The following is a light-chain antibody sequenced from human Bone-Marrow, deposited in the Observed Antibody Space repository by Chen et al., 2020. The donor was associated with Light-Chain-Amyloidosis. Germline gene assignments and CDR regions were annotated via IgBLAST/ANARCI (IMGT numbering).Light chain of an antibody. Sequence: SYELTQPPSVSVSPGQTARITCSGDDLPTKYAYWYQQKPGQAPVLVIHRDTERPSGISERFSGARSGRTATLTNSGGQAEDEADYHCQSADSSGTYEVIFGGGTKLTVL. J-gene: IGLJ2*01. V-gene: IGLV3-25*03. CDR3: QSADSSGTYEVI. CDR1: DLPTKY. CDR2: RDT.